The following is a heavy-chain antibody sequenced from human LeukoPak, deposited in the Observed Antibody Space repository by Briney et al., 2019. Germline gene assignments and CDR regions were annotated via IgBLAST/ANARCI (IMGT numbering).Heavy chain of an antibody. D-gene: IGHD2-2*01. CDR2: VGISSGNT. CDR1: GFTFRNYA. V-gene: IGHV3-48*01. Sequence: GGSLRLSCVMSGFTFRNYAMNWVRQAPGKGLEWTSYVGISSGNTKYADSVKGRFTISGDKAKNSLYLQMNSLRVEDTAVYYCARDTKYAFDNWGQGTLVTVSS. J-gene: IGHJ4*02. CDR3: ARDTKYAFDN.